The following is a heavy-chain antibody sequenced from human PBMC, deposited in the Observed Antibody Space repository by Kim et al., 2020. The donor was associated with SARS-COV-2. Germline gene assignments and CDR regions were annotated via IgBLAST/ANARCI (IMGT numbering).Heavy chain of an antibody. Sequence: SETLSLTCTVTGGSISNYYWSWIRQPPGKGLEWIGYIYYSGSTNYNPSLNGRVTISVDTSKNQFSLKLNSVTAADMAVYYCARHEGQWLVGAYWGQGTLVTVSS. D-gene: IGHD6-19*01. J-gene: IGHJ4*02. V-gene: IGHV4-59*08. CDR2: IYYSGST. CDR1: GGSISNYY. CDR3: ARHEGQWLVGAY.